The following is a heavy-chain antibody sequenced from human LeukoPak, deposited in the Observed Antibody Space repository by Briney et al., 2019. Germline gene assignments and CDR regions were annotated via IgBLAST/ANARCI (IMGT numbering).Heavy chain of an antibody. CDR1: GGTFSSYA. Sequence: ASVKVSCKASGGTFSSYAISWVRQAPGQELEWMGGIIPIFGTANYAQKFQGRVTITADESTSTAYMELSSLRSEDTAVYYCASAGRWELPNPLDYWGQGTLVTVSS. CDR3: ASAGRWELPNPLDY. D-gene: IGHD1-26*01. J-gene: IGHJ4*02. V-gene: IGHV1-69*01. CDR2: IIPIFGTA.